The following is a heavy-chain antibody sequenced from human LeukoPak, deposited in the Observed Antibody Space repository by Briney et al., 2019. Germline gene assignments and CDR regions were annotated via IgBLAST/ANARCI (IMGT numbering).Heavy chain of an antibody. V-gene: IGHV3-23*01. J-gene: IGHJ4*02. CDR3: AKGVSSLTFTFDY. Sequence: PGGSLRLSCAASGFTFSNYAMSWVRQAPGKGLEWVSSISGGSTYYADSVKGRFTISRDNSKNTLYLQMNSLRAEDTALYYCAKGVSSLTFTFDYWGQGTLVTVSS. D-gene: IGHD6-13*01. CDR1: GFTFSNYA. CDR2: ISGGST.